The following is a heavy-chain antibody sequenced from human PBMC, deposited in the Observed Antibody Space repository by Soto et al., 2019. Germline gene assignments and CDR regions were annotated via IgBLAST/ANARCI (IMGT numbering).Heavy chain of an antibody. J-gene: IGHJ5*02. Sequence: SSETLSLTCIVSGGSISSYYWSWIRQPPGKGLEWIGYIYYSGSTNYNPSLKSRVTISVDTSKNQFSLKLSSVTAADTAVYYCASSTSASYRWFDPWGQGTLVTVSS. V-gene: IGHV4-59*08. CDR3: ASSTSASYRWFDP. D-gene: IGHD2-2*01. CDR2: IYYSGST. CDR1: GGSISSYY.